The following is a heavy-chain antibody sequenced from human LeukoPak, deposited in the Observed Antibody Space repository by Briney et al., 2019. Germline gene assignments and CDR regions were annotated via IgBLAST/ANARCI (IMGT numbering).Heavy chain of an antibody. J-gene: IGHJ3*01. CDR3: ARSLGTTRLHRDAFDV. Sequence: RTGGSLRLSCAASGFAVSSHYMSWVRQAPGKGLEWVSIISSDGITSYADSIKGRFTISRDNSRNTVYRQMSSLRPEDTAVYYCARSLGTTRLHRDAFDVWGQGTVVTVSS. CDR2: ISSDGIT. D-gene: IGHD1-26*01. CDR1: GFAVSSHY. V-gene: IGHV3-66*02.